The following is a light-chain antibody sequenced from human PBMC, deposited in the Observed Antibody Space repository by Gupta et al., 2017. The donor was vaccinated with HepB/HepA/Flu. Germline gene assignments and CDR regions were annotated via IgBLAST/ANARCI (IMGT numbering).Light chain of an antibody. CDR2: EHN. Sequence: TISCSGSSSNIGSDSVSWYQHLPGSAPKLLIYEHNKRPSGIPDRFSGSKSGTSATLGITGLQTGDEADYYCGAGDRSLSAGVFGGGTKLTVL. J-gene: IGLJ2*01. V-gene: IGLV1-51*02. CDR3: GAGDRSLSAGV. CDR1: SSNIGSDS.